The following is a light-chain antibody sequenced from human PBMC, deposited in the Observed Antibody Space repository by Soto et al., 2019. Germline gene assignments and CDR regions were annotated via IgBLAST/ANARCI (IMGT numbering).Light chain of an antibody. CDR2: WAS. Sequence: DIVMTQSPDSLAVSLGERATINCKSSQSVLHSSNNKNYLAWYQQQPGQSPKLLIYWASTRESGVLDRFSVTGSGTDFTLSIISLQAEDVAVYYCQQCYGPWTFGQGTKVEIK. CDR3: QQCYGPWT. V-gene: IGKV4-1*01. J-gene: IGKJ1*01. CDR1: QSVLHSSNNKNY.